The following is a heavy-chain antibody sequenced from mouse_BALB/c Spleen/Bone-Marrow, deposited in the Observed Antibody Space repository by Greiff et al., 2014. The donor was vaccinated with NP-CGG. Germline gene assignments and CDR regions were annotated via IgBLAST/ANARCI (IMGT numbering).Heavy chain of an antibody. Sequence: QGPLKGSGAGLVGPGASVELSCKALGYIFSDYEMHWGEQTPLHGLEWIGAIHPGSGGTAYNQKFKGKATLTADKSSNTAYMELSSLTSEDSAVYYCASPRGAYWGQGTLVTVSA. CDR3: ASPRGAY. J-gene: IGHJ3*01. CDR2: IHPGSGGT. V-gene: IGHV1-15*01. CDR1: GYIFSDYE.